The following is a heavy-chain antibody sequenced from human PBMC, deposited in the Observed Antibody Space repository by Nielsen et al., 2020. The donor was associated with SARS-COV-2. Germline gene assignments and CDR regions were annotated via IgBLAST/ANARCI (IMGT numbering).Heavy chain of an antibody. CDR3: ARSTGGYYDSSGPQAQIGYYYGMDV. CDR2: IYYSGST. J-gene: IGHJ6*02. Sequence: SEILSLTCTVSGGSISSYYWSWIRQPPGKGLEWIGYIYYSGSTNYNPSLKSRVTISVDTSKNQFSLKLSSVTAADTAVYYCARSTGGYYDSSGPQAQIGYYYGMDVWGQGTTVTVSS. CDR1: GGSISSYY. D-gene: IGHD3-22*01. V-gene: IGHV4-59*13.